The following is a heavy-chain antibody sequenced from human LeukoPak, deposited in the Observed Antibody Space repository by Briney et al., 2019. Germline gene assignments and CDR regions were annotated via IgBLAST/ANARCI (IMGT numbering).Heavy chain of an antibody. V-gene: IGHV4-4*02. D-gene: IGHD4/OR15-4a*01. CDR2: IYHSGST. CDR3: ARALTPNDYYYYYGMDV. CDR1: RFTFSSYW. J-gene: IGHJ6*02. Sequence: GSLRLSCAASRFTFSSYWMNWVRQPPGKGLEWIGEIYHSGSTNYNPSLKSRVTISVDKSKNQFSLKLSSVTAADTAVYYCARALTPNDYYYYYGMDVWGQGTTVTVSS.